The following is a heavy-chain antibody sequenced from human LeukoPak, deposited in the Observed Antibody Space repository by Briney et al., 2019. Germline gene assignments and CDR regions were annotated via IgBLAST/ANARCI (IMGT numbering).Heavy chain of an antibody. CDR3: ATGYCSSTNCRIDY. CDR1: RYNFTSNA. V-gene: IGHV1-18*01. CDR2: IRVYNGDT. Sequence: ASVKVSCKASRYNFTSNAMHWVRQAPGQGLEWMGWIRVYNGDTNYAQKLQGRVTMTTDTSTSTAYMELRSLRSDDTAVYYCATGYCSSTNCRIDYWGQGTLVSVSS. J-gene: IGHJ4*02. D-gene: IGHD2-2*03.